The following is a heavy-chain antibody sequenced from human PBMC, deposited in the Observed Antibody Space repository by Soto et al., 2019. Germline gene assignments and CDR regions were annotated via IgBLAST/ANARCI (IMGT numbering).Heavy chain of an antibody. V-gene: IGHV3-7*03. CDR1: GFTFSGYW. CDR3: ARVPSCSDYSNDWFFDS. Sequence: GGSLRLSCAASGFTFSGYWMTWVRQAPGKGLEWVADIKKDGTEKYYVDSVKGRFTISRDNDKKSVYLQMNGLTVEDTAVYRCARVPSCSDYSNDWFFDSWGQGALVTVSS. D-gene: IGHD3-9*01. CDR2: IKKDGTEK. J-gene: IGHJ4*02.